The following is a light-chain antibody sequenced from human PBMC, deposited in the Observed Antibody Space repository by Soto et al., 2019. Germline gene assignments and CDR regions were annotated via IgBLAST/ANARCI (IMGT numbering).Light chain of an antibody. CDR1: QGISSA. V-gene: IGKV1-13*02. Sequence: AIQLTQSPSSLSASVQDRVTITCRASQGISSALAWFQLRPGKPPKLLIYDASSMASGVPSRFRGSRSGTDFSLTISSLQPEDFATYYCQQCNSYPFTFGPGTKVDIK. J-gene: IGKJ3*01. CDR3: QQCNSYPFT. CDR2: DAS.